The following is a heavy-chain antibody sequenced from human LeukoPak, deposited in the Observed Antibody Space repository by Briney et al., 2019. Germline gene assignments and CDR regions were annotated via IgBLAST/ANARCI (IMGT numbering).Heavy chain of an antibody. Sequence: SETLSLTCAVYGGSFSGYYWSWIHQPPGKGLEWIGEINHSGSTNYNPSLKSRVTISVDTSKNQFSLKLSSVTAADTAVYYCARGMTHGYFDLWGRGTLVTVSS. CDR3: ARGMTHGYFDL. V-gene: IGHV4-34*01. CDR1: GGSFSGYY. J-gene: IGHJ2*01. CDR2: INHSGST.